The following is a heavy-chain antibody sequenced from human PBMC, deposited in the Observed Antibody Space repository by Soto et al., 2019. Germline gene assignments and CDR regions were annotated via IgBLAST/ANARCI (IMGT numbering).Heavy chain of an antibody. D-gene: IGHD1-26*01. CDR2: IYYSGYT. CDR3: ARCFSGNYPSRPEEQYYFDS. J-gene: IGHJ4*02. Sequence: ETLSLTCTVSGDSIRSYYWSWIRQPPGKGLEWIGYIYYSGYTSYNPSLKSRVTISVDTSKNQFSLKLNSVTAADTAVYYCARCFSGNYPSRPEEQYYFDSWAREPWSPSPQ. V-gene: IGHV4-59*01. CDR1: GDSIRSYY.